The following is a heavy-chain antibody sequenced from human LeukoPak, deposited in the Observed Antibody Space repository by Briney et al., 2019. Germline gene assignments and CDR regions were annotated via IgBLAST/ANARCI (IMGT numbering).Heavy chain of an antibody. V-gene: IGHV1-3*01. D-gene: IGHD3-10*01. J-gene: IGHJ2*01. CDR1: GYTFTSYA. CDR3: ARDQWFGESNWYFDL. CDR2: INAGNGNT. Sequence: ASVKVSCKASGYTFTSYAMHWVRQASGQRLEWMGWINAGNGNTKYSQKFQGRVTITRDTSASTAYMELSSLRSEDTAVYYCARDQWFGESNWYFDLWGRGTLVTVSS.